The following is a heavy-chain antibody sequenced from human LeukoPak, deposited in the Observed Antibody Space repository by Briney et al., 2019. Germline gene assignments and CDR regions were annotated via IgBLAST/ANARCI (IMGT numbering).Heavy chain of an antibody. CDR1: GISISSSHYY. Sequence: SETLSLTCTVPGISISSSHYYWGWIRQSPGKGLEWIGNIYYSGSTYYNPSLKSRDTITVDTSKNQFSLKLSSVTAADTALYYCARSWRGIKYNGSYDWFDPWGQGTLVIVSS. CDR2: IYYSGST. J-gene: IGHJ5*02. V-gene: IGHV4-39*01. CDR3: ARSWRGIKYNGSYDWFDP. D-gene: IGHD1-26*01.